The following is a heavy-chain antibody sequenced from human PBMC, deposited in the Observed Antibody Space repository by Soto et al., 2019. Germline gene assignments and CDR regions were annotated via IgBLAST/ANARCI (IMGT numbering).Heavy chain of an antibody. CDR3: ARVSGAVAGPPATGYYGMDV. CDR2: ISYDGSNK. V-gene: IGHV3-30-3*01. CDR1: GFTFSSYA. J-gene: IGHJ6*02. D-gene: IGHD6-19*01. Sequence: GGSLRLSCAASGFTFSSYAMHWVRQAPGKGLEWVAVISYDGSNKYYADSVKGRFTISRDNSKNTLYLQMNSLRAEDTAVYYCARVSGAVAGPPATGYYGMDVWGQGTTVTVSS.